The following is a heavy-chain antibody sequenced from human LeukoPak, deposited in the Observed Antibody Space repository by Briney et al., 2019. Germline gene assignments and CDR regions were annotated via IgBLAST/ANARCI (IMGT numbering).Heavy chain of an antibody. J-gene: IGHJ3*02. D-gene: IGHD3-22*01. CDR1: GDSISSGDYY. Sequence: SETLSLTCTVSGDSISSGDYYWSWIRQPAGKGLEWIGRIHTSGSTNYNPSLKSRVTMSVDTSKNQFSLKLSSVTAADTAVYYCARPRDSDAFDIWGQGTMVTVSS. CDR3: ARPRDSDAFDI. CDR2: IHTSGST. V-gene: IGHV4-61*02.